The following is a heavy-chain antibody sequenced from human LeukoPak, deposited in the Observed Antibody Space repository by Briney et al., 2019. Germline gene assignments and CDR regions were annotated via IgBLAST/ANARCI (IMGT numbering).Heavy chain of an antibody. V-gene: IGHV4-31*03. CDR2: ICYSGST. J-gene: IGHJ5*02. Sequence: SQTLSLTCTVSGGSISSGGYYWSWIGQHPGQGLEWFGNICYSGSTDYKPSLKSRFTMSVDTSKNQFSLKLSSVTAADTAVYYCARDNDDILTVGWFDPWGQGTLVTVSS. D-gene: IGHD3-9*01. CDR3: ARDNDDILTVGWFDP. CDR1: GGSISSGGYY.